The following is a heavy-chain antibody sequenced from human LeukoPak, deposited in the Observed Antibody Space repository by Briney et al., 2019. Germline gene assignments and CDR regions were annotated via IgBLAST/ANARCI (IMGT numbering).Heavy chain of an antibody. V-gene: IGHV1-69*13. CDR3: AVYYYDSSGYSRGAFGI. D-gene: IGHD3-22*01. CDR2: IIPIFGTA. CDR1: GGTFSSYA. J-gene: IGHJ3*02. Sequence: ASVKVSCKASGGTFSSYAISWVRQAPGQGLEWMGGIIPIFGTANYAQKFQGRVTITADESTSTAYMELSSLRSEDTAVYYCAVYYYDSSGYSRGAFGIWGQGTMVTVSS.